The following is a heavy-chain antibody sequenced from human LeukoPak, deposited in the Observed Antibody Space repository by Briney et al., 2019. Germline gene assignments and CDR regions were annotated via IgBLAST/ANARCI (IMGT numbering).Heavy chain of an antibody. Sequence: SETLSLTYTVSGHSRKSYYWLWLGQPAGKGLEWIGRIYTRGSTNYNPSLKSRVTISVDKSKNQFSLKLSSVTAAGTAVYYCGLVQCGTYAVLDRTPYYYMDVWGKGTTVTVSS. CDR3: GLVQCGTYAVLDRTPYYYMDV. CDR1: GHSRKSYY. V-gene: IGHV4-4*07. CDR2: IYTRGST. D-gene: IGHD2-8*01. J-gene: IGHJ6*03.